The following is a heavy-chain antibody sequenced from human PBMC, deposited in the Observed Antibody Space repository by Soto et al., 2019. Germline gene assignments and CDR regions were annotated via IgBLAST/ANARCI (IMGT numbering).Heavy chain of an antibody. CDR1: GGTFSSYT. D-gene: IGHD3-9*01. CDR2: IIPILGIA. J-gene: IGHJ5*02. Sequence: ASVKVSCKASGGTFSSYTISWVRQAPGQGLEWMGRIIPILGIANYAQKFQGRVTITADKSTSTAYMELSSLRSKDTAVYYCARGRADLTGYYNVSWFDPWGQGTLVTVSS. V-gene: IGHV1-69*02. CDR3: ARGRADLTGYYNVSWFDP.